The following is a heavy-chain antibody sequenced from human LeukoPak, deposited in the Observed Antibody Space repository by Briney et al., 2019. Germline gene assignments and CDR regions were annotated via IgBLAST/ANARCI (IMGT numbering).Heavy chain of an antibody. CDR1: GFTFSSYW. CDR2: IDSDGSST. J-gene: IGHJ4*02. D-gene: IGHD3-22*01. V-gene: IGHV3-74*01. CDR3: AREGGHYYDSSGYLDY. Sequence: GGSLRLSCAASGFTFSSYWMHWVRQAPGKGLVWVSRIDSDGSSTSYADSVKGRFTISRDNAKNTLYLQMNSLRAEDTAVYYCAREGGHYYDSSGYLDYWGQGTLVTVSS.